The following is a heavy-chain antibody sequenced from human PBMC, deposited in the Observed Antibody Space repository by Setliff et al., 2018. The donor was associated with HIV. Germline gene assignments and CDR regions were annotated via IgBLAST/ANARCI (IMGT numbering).Heavy chain of an antibody. CDR2: IFHSGST. J-gene: IGHJ3*02. D-gene: IGHD3-16*02. CDR1: GYSISSGYY. Sequence: SETLSLTCTVSGYSISSGYYWGFIRQPPGKGLEWIGSIFHSGSTTYNPSLKSRVTISVDTSKNHFSLKLSSVTAADTAVYYCARGGPSFYSDTIAFDIWGQGTMVTVSS. CDR3: ARGGPSFYSDTIAFDI. V-gene: IGHV4-38-2*02.